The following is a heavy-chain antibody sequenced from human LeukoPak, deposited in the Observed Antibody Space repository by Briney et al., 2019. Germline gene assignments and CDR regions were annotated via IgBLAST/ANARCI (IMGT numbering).Heavy chain of an antibody. D-gene: IGHD2-8*01. CDR2: INPNSGGT. V-gene: IGHV1-2*02. CDR3: ARVYYLGLMVYAKYNWFDP. Sequence: GASVKVSCKASGYTFTGYYMHWVRQAPGQGLEWMGWINPNSGGTNYAQKFQGRVTMTRDTSISTAYMELSRLRSDDTAVYHCARVYYLGLMVYAKYNWFDPWGQGTLVTVSS. J-gene: IGHJ5*02. CDR1: GYTFTGYY.